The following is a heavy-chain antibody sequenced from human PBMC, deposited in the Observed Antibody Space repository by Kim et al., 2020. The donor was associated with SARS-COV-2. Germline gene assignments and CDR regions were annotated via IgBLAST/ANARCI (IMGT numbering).Heavy chain of an antibody. J-gene: IGHJ3*02. D-gene: IGHD5-12*01. Sequence: SETLSLTCAVSGGSISSSNWWSWVRQPPGKGLEWIGEIYHSGSTNYNPSLKSRVTISVDKSKNQFSLKLSSVTAADTAVYYCARVGGYDPDAFDIWGQGTMVTVSS. CDR3: ARVGGYDPDAFDI. CDR2: IYHSGST. V-gene: IGHV4-4*02. CDR1: GGSISSSNW.